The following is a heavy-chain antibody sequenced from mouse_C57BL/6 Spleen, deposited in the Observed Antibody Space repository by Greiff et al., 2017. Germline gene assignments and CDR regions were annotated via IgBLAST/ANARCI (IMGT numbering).Heavy chain of an antibody. J-gene: IGHJ1*03. CDR3: ARDITTDWYFDV. Sequence: VQVVESGAELARPGASVKLSCKASGYTFTSYGISWVKQRTGQGLEWIGEIYPRSGNTYYNEKFKGKATLTADKSSSTAYMELRSLTSEDSAVYFCARDITTDWYFDVWGTGTTVTVSS. CDR2: IYPRSGNT. CDR1: GYTFTSYG. D-gene: IGHD1-2*01. V-gene: IGHV1-81*01.